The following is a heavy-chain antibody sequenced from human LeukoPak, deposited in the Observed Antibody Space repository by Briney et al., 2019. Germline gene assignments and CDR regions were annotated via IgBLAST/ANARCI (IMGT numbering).Heavy chain of an antibody. J-gene: IGHJ4*02. CDR3: AGDPGRGGSDLFDY. CDR1: GYTFTSYG. Sequence: ASVKVSCKASGYTFTSYGISWVRQAPGQGLEWMGWISAYNGNTNYAQKLQGRVTMTTDTSTSTAYMELRSLRSDDTAVYYCAGDPGRGGSDLFDYWGQGTLVTVSS. CDR2: ISAYNGNT. D-gene: IGHD1-26*01. V-gene: IGHV1-18*01.